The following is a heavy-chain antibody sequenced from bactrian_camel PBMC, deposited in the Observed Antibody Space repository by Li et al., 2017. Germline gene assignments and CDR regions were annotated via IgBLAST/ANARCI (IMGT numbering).Heavy chain of an antibody. CDR2: IFVDGINT. D-gene: IGHD3*01. Sequence: VQLVESGGALVQPGGSLRLSCAASGFASSSYYMSWVRQAPGKGLEWVSTIFVDGINTWYSDPVEGRFTISKDNAKSTVYLQMNNLQFEDTALYYCATDHDLTAIMGLGLLNLLYWGQGTQVTVS. CDR1: GFASSSYY. CDR3: ATDHDLTAIMGLGLLNLLY. V-gene: IGHV3S5*01. J-gene: IGHJ4*01.